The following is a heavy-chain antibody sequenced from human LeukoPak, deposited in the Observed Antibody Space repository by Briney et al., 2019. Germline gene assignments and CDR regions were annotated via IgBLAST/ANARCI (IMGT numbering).Heavy chain of an antibody. CDR1: GYTFTSYY. J-gene: IGHJ5*02. Sequence: WASVKVSCKASGYTFTSYYMHWVRQAPGQGLEWMGIINPSGGSTSYAQKFQGRVTMTRDTSTSTVYMELSSLRSEDTAVYYCARSPPEYCSGGSCQDWFDPWGQGTLVTASS. CDR3: ARSPPEYCSGGSCQDWFDP. V-gene: IGHV1-46*01. D-gene: IGHD2-15*01. CDR2: INPSGGST.